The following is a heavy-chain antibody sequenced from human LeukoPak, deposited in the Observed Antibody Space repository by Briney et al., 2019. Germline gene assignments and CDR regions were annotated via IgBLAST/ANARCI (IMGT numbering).Heavy chain of an antibody. D-gene: IGHD3-22*01. V-gene: IGHV3-11*01. J-gene: IGHJ4*02. Sequence: TGGSLRLSCAASGFTFSDYNMSWIRQAPGKGLEWVSYISSSGSTIYYADSVKGRFTISRDNAKNSLYLQMNSLRAEDTAVYYCARDLSTSMIVVAEIDYWGQGTLVTVSS. CDR1: GFTFSDYN. CDR2: ISSSGSTI. CDR3: ARDLSTSMIVVAEIDY.